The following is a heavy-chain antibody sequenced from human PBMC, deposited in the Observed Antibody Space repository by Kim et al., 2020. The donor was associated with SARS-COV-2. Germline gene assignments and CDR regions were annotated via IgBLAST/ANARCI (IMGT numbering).Heavy chain of an antibody. J-gene: IGHJ6*02. CDR1: GYTFTNYA. D-gene: IGHD1-26*01. Sequence: ASVKVSCKASGYTFTNYAMHWVRQAPGQRLEWMGWINAGNGNTKYSQKFQGRVTITRDTSASTAYMELSSLRSEDTAMFYCARDAWELLGDYYGMDVWGQ. CDR3: ARDAWELLGDYYGMDV. CDR2: INAGNGNT. V-gene: IGHV1-3*01.